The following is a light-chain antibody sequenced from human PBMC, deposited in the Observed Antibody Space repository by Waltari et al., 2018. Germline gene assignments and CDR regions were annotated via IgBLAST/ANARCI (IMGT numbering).Light chain of an antibody. CDR2: DNS. CDR3: QTYDSSLSGVGVV. Sequence: QSVLTQPPSVSGAPGQRVTISCTGSSSNIGAGYGIHWYQQFPGTAPKVLTYDNSNRPSGVPDRFSGSKSGASASLAITGLQAEDEADYYCQTYDSSLSGVGVVFAGGTKLTVL. V-gene: IGLV1-40*01. CDR1: SSNIGAGYG. J-gene: IGLJ2*01.